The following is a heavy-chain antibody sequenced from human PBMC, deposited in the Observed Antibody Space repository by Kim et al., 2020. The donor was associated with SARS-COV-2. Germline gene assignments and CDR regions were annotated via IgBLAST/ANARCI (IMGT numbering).Heavy chain of an antibody. CDR1: GFTFSGSA. V-gene: IGHV3-73*01. D-gene: IGHD6-13*01. CDR2: IRSKANSYAT. J-gene: IGHJ6*02. Sequence: GGSLRLSCAASGFTFSGSAMHWVRQASGKGLEWVGRIRSKANSYATAYAASVKGRFTISRDDSKNTAYLQMNSLKTEDTAVYYCTSSSSWYFNYYGMDVWGQGTTVTVSS. CDR3: TSSSSWYFNYYGMDV.